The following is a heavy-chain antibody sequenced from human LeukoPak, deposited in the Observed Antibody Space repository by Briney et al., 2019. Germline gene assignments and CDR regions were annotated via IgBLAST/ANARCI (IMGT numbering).Heavy chain of an antibody. V-gene: IGHV3-23*01. CDR1: GFTVSSSHV. J-gene: IGHJ4*02. CDR2: ISESGGST. Sequence: GGSLRLSCAAFGFTVSSSHVMSWVRQAPGKGLEWVSAISESGGSTYYSESVKGRFTISRDNPKNTLYLQMNSLRAEDTAVYYCAKFVSSSGWYYYFDYWGQGTLVTVSS. CDR3: AKFVSSSGWYYYFDY. D-gene: IGHD6-19*01.